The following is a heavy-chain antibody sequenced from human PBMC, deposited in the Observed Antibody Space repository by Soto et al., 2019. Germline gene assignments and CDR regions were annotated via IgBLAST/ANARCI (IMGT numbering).Heavy chain of an antibody. CDR1: GDSVSSNSAA. Sequence: SQTLSLTCAVFGDSVSSNSAAWNWIRQSPSRGLEWLGRTYYRSKWYNDYAVSVKSRITINPDTSKNQFSLQLNSATPEDTAVYYCARDTAFTIFGVGYYYYGMDGCGQGTTVTVAS. CDR2: TYYRSKWYN. CDR3: ARDTAFTIFGVGYYYYGMDG. D-gene: IGHD3-3*01. J-gene: IGHJ6*02. V-gene: IGHV6-1*01.